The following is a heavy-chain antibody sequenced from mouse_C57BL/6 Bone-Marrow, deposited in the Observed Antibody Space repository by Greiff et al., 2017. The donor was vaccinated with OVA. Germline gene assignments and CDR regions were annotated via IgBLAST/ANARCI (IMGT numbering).Heavy chain of an antibody. CDR2: INPSSGYT. CDR3: ARAACWYGSSPYAMDY. D-gene: IGHD1-1*01. V-gene: IGHV1-7*01. J-gene: IGHJ4*01. Sequence: VMLVESGAELAKPGASVKLSCKASGYTFTSYWMHWVKQRPGQGLEWIGYINPSSGYTKYNQKFKDKATLTADKSSSTAYMQLSSLTYEDSAVYYCARAACWYGSSPYAMDYWGQGTSVTVSS. CDR1: GYTFTSYW.